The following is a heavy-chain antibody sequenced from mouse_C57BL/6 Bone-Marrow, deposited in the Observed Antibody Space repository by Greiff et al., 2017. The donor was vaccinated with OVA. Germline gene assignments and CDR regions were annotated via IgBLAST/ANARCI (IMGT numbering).Heavy chain of an antibody. V-gene: IGHV10-1*01. CDR2: IRSKSNNYAT. CDR1: GFSFNTYA. J-gene: IGHJ3*01. D-gene: IGHD2-3*01. CDR3: VRLDGYYGFAY. Sequence: EVQLVESGGGLVQPKGSLKLSCAASGFSFNTYAMNWVRQAPGKGLEWVARIRSKSNNYATYYADSVKDRFTISRDDSESMLYLQMNNLKTEDTAMYYCVRLDGYYGFAYWGQGTLVTVSA.